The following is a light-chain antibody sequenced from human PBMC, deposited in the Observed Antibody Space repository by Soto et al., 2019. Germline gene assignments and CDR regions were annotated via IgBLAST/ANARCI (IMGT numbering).Light chain of an antibody. J-gene: IGKJ4*01. V-gene: IGKV4-1*01. Sequence: DILMTQSPDSLAVSPGEMATINCKCSRSVLYSSNNKNSLVWYQQKRGQPPKXLIHWASTREPGVPDRFSGSGSGADFTLTISSLQAADVEVYYCQQYYTAPFTCGGGTKVDNK. CDR1: RSVLYSSNNKNS. CDR2: WAS. CDR3: QQYYTAPFT.